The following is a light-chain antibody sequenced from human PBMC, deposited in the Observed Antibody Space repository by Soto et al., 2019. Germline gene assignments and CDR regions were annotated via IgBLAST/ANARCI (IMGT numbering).Light chain of an antibody. V-gene: IGLV2-11*01. Sequence: QSALTQPRSVSGSPGQSVTISCTGTSSDVGGYDYVSWYQQHPGKAPRVVIYDIRKRPSGVPDRFSGSKSGNTAALTISGLRIEDEGDYFCKSYAGSNTDVFGSGTKVTVL. CDR2: DIR. CDR3: KSYAGSNTDV. CDR1: SSDVGGYDY. J-gene: IGLJ1*01.